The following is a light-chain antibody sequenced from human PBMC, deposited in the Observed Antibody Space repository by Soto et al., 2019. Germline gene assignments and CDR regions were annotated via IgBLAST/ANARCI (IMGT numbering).Light chain of an antibody. V-gene: IGKV1-27*01. CDR1: QGIAPY. J-gene: IGKJ4*01. Sequence: DVQMTQSPSSLSAFVGDRVTITCRASQGIAPYLAWFQQKPGKVPKLLIYATSTLQSGVPSRFSGSGSGTDFTLTISSLQPEDVETYYCQKYNTAPLTFGGWTKVEIK. CDR2: ATS. CDR3: QKYNTAPLT.